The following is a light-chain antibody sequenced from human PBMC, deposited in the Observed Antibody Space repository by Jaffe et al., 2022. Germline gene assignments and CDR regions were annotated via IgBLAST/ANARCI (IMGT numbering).Light chain of an antibody. Sequence: IVLIQSPATLSVSPGERATLSCRASQSVSSNLAWYQQRPGQAPRLLIYSSSTRAAGIPARFSGSVSGTEFTLTISSLQSEDFAVYYCQQYNTWPPLTFGGGTKVEIK. CDR2: SSS. CDR1: QSVSSN. CDR3: QQYNTWPPLT. V-gene: IGKV3D-15*01. J-gene: IGKJ4*01.